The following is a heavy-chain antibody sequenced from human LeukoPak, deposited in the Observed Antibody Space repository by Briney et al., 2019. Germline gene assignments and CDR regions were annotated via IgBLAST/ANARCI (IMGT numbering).Heavy chain of an antibody. CDR2: ISNVETNT. V-gene: IGHV3-30*01. D-gene: IGHD3-10*01. CDR1: GFTFSNYA. J-gene: IGHJ4*02. CDR3: ARDSTYYYASGSSGPHYFDS. Sequence: PGRSLRLSCAASGFTFSNYAMHWVRQAPGKGLEWVAVISNVETNTYYADSVKGRSTISRDNSKNTLYLQLNSLRAEDTSVYYCARDSTYYYASGSSGPHYFDSWGQGTLVTVSS.